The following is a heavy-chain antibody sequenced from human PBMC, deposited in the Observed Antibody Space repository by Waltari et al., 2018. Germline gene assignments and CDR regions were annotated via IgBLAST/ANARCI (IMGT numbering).Heavy chain of an antibody. V-gene: IGHV4-4*07. CDR2: IYSTGYT. J-gene: IGHJ5*01. CDR3: ARDRIAVSGSPPLSYNWFDF. D-gene: IGHD6-19*01. CDR1: SDSFKTSY. Sequence: QVHLRESGPGLVKPSETLFLTCNVSSDSFKTSYWAWIRQSAGMRLEWIGRIYSTGYTRYNPSLGSRVTISIDTSQNQISLRLTSVTVAYTAVYFCARDRIAVSGSPPLSYNWFDFWGQGTRVAVSS.